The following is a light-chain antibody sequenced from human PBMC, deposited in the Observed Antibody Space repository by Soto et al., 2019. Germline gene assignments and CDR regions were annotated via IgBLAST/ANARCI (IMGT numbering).Light chain of an antibody. CDR3: QQYDNWPRT. J-gene: IGKJ1*01. CDR2: GAS. CDR1: QSVSSN. Sequence: EIVMTQSPATLSVSPGERATLSCRASQSVSSNLAWYQHKPGQAPRLLIYGASTRATGIPARFDGSGSGTEFNLTISSVQSEDFAVYYCQQYDNWPRTFGQGTKVEIK. V-gene: IGKV3-15*01.